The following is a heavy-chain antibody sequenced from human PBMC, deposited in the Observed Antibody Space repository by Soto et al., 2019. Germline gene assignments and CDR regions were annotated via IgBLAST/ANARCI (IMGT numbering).Heavy chain of an antibody. CDR1: GGSISSGDYY. Sequence: SETLSLTCTVSGGSISSGDYYWSWIRQPPGKGLEWIGYIYYSGSTYYNPSLKSRVTISVDTSKNQFSLKLSSVTAADTAVYYCARVHIVLMSWVPWGQGTLVTVSS. CDR3: ARVHIVLMSWVP. J-gene: IGHJ5*02. CDR2: IYYSGST. D-gene: IGHD2-8*01. V-gene: IGHV4-30-4*01.